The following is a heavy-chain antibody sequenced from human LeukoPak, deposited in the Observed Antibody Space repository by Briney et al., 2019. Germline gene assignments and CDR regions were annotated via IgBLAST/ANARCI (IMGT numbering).Heavy chain of an antibody. CDR2: IYYSGST. V-gene: IGHV4-59*01. Sequence: PSETLSLTCTVSGGSISSYYWSWIRQPPGKGLEWIGYIYYSGSTNYNPSLKSRVTISVDTSKNQFSLKLSSVTAADTAVYYCARVLAFGMVRGVIDYWGRGTLVTVSS. D-gene: IGHD3-10*01. CDR3: ARVLAFGMVRGVIDY. J-gene: IGHJ4*02. CDR1: GGSISSYY.